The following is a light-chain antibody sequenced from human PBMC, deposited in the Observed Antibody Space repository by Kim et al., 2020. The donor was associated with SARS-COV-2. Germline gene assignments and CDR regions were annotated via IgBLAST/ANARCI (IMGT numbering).Light chain of an antibody. CDR1: XSNIXXXT. CDR2: XKX. J-gene: IGLJ2*01. V-gene: IGLV1-44*01. Sequence: IYCSGSXSNIXXXTXNWSQXLPXXXPKLLXXXKXXRPSGVPDRXSXSKSGTSASLAISGLQSEDXXXYYCAAWDDSLNGPHVVFGGGTQLTVL. CDR3: AAWDDSLNGPHVV.